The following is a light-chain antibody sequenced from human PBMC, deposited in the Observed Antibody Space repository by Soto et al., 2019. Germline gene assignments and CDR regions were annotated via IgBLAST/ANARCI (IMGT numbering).Light chain of an antibody. Sequence: QSALTQPASVFGSPGQSITISCTGTSSDVGGYNYVSWYQQHPGKAPKLMIYEVSNRPSGVSNRFSGSKSGNTASLTISGLQAEDEADYYCSSYTSSSTPLCVFGTGTKVTVL. CDR3: SSYTSSSTPLCV. CDR2: EVS. CDR1: SSDVGGYNY. V-gene: IGLV2-14*01. J-gene: IGLJ1*01.